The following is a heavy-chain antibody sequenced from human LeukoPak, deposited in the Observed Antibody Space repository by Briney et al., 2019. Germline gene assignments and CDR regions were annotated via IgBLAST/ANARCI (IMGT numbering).Heavy chain of an antibody. CDR2: FDPEDGET. V-gene: IGHV1-24*01. CDR3: ATGPVYAIFGVVSNFDY. CDR1: GYTLTELS. J-gene: IGHJ4*02. D-gene: IGHD3-3*01. Sequence: ASVNVSCKVSGYTLTELSMHWVRQAPGKGLEWMGGFDPEDGETIYAQKFQGRVTMTEDTSTDTAYMELSSLRSEDTAVYYCATGPVYAIFGVVSNFDYWGQGTLVTVSS.